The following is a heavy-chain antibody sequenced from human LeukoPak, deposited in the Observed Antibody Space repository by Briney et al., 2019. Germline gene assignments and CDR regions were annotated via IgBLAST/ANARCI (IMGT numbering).Heavy chain of an antibody. J-gene: IGHJ6*02. V-gene: IGHV4-30-4*01. CDR2: IYYSGST. D-gene: IGHD4-17*01. Sequence: SETLSLTCTVSGGSISSGDYYWSWIRQPQGKGLEWIGYIYYSGSTYYNPSRKSRVTISVDTSKNQFSLKLSSVTAADTAVYYCARDSQDGYYYYGMDVWGQGTTVTVSS. CDR1: GGSISSGDYY. CDR3: ARDSQDGYYYYGMDV.